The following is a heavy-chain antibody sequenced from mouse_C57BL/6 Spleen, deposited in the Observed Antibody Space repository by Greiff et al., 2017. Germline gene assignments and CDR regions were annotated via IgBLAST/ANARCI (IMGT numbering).Heavy chain of an antibody. D-gene: IGHD2-3*01. V-gene: IGHV1-52*01. J-gene: IGHJ4*01. CDR1: GYTFTSYW. Sequence: QVQLQQPGAELVRPGSSVKLSCKASGYTFTSYWMHWVKQRPIQGLEWIGNIDPSDSETHYNQKFKDKATLTVDKSSSTAYMQLSSLTSEDSAVYYCARLYDGYYDAMDYWCQGTSVTVSS. CDR3: ARLYDGYYDAMDY. CDR2: IDPSDSET.